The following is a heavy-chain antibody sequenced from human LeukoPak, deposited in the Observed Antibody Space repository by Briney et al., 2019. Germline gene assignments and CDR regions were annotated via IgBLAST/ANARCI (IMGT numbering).Heavy chain of an antibody. J-gene: IGHJ3*02. D-gene: IGHD1-14*01. V-gene: IGHV4-59*01. CDR3: ARDNPPEAFDI. CDR1: GGSISSYY. Sequence: PSETLSLTCTVSGGSISSYYWSWIRQPPGKGLVWIGYIYYSGSTNYNPSLKSRVTISVDTSKNQFSLKLSSVTAADTAVYYCARDNPPEAFDIWGQGTRVTVSS. CDR2: IYYSGST.